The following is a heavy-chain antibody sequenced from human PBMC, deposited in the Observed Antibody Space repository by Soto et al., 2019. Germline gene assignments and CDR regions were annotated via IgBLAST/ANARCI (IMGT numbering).Heavy chain of an antibody. D-gene: IGHD5-18*01. CDR2: ISYDGSNK. Sequence: GGSLRLSCAASGFTFSSYAMHWVRQAPGKGLEWVAVISYDGSNKYYADSVKGRFTISRDNSKNTLYLQMNSLRAEDTAVYYCARGYSLGYDYYYGMDVWGQGTTVTVSS. CDR3: ARGYSLGYDYYYGMDV. CDR1: GFTFSSYA. V-gene: IGHV3-30-3*01. J-gene: IGHJ6*02.